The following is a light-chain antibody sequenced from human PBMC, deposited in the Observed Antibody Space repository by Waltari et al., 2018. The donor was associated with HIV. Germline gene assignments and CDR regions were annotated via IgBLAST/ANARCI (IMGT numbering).Light chain of an antibody. CDR1: SSDVGGYNY. CDR2: EVS. CDR3: SSYTSSSVL. J-gene: IGLJ2*01. V-gene: IGLV2-14*01. Sequence: QSALTQPASVSGSPGQSITISCTGTSSDVGGYNYVSWYQQHPGKAPKLMIYEVSNRPSGVSTRVSGSKSGNTASLTIAGLQAEDEADYYCSSYTSSSVLFGGGTKVTVL.